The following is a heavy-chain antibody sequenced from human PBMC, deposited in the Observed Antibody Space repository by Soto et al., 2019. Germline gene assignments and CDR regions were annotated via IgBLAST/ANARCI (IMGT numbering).Heavy chain of an antibody. Sequence: PSETLSLTCTVPGGSISSYYWSWIRQPPGKGLEWIGYIYYSGSTNYNPSLKSRVTISVDTSKNQFSLKLSSVTAADTAVYYCARDLRRTTNYYGSVSSYYRRSHAFDIWGQRTMVTGSS. CDR1: GGSISSYY. J-gene: IGHJ3*02. CDR3: ARDLRRTTNYYGSVSSYYRRSHAFDI. D-gene: IGHD3-10*01. V-gene: IGHV4-59*01. CDR2: IYYSGST.